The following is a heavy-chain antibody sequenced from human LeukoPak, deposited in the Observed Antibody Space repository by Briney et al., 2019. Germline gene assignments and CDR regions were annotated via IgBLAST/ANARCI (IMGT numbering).Heavy chain of an antibody. CDR1: GGTFSSYA. D-gene: IGHD1-1*01. J-gene: IGHJ6*02. CDR3: ARSPLNCNSEVYYYYYGMDV. CDR2: IIPILGIA. Sequence: AASVKVSCKASGGTFSSYAISWVRQAPGQGLEWMGRIIPILGIANYAQKFQGRVTITADKSTSTAYMELSSLRSEDTAVYYCARSPLNCNSEVYYYYYGMDVWGQGTTVTVSS. V-gene: IGHV1-69*04.